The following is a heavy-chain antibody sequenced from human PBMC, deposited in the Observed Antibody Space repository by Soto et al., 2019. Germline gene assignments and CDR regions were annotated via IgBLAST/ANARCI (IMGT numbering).Heavy chain of an antibody. CDR3: ARDSTAAAAFYGMDV. CDR2: IYYSGST. V-gene: IGHV4-59*01. J-gene: IGHJ6*02. D-gene: IGHD6-13*01. Sequence: PSETLSLTCTVSGGSISSYYWSWIRQPPGKGLEWIGYIYYSGSTNYNPSLKSRVTISVDTSKNQFSLKLSSVTAADTAVYYCARDSTAAAAFYGMDVWGQGTTVTVS. CDR1: GGSISSYY.